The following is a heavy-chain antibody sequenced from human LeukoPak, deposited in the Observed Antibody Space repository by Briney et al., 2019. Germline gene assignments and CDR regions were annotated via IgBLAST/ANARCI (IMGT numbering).Heavy chain of an antibody. CDR1: GFTFSSYG. Sequence: GRSLRLSCAASGFTFSSYGMHWARQAPGKGLEWVAVISYGGSIKFYADSVKGRFTISRDNSKNTLYLQMNSLRAEDTAVYYCAKDYCGGDCYYFDYWGQGTLVTVSS. J-gene: IGHJ4*02. CDR3: AKDYCGGDCYYFDY. V-gene: IGHV3-30*18. CDR2: ISYGGSIK. D-gene: IGHD2-21*02.